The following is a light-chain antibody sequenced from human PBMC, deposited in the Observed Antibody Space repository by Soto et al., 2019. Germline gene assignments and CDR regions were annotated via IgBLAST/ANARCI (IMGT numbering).Light chain of an antibody. Sequence: QSVLTPHSSVSGSPGQSITISCTGTSSDVGGYNYVSWYQHPPGKAHKLMIYEVNHRPSEVSNRFSGSKSGTTASPTISVLQPEDEADYYCNAYTNRSAFILGTGTKVTVL. CDR1: SSDVGGYNY. V-gene: IGLV2-14*01. CDR3: NAYTNRSAFI. J-gene: IGLJ1*01. CDR2: EVN.